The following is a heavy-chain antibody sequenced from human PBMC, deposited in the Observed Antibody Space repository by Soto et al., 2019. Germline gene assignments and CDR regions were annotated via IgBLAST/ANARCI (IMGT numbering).Heavy chain of an antibody. CDR1: GYTFTSYY. J-gene: IGHJ6*02. V-gene: IGHV1-46*01. CDR3: ARANRNPYYYYGMDV. CDR2: INPSGGST. Sequence: QVQLVQSGAEVKEPGASVKVSCKASGYTFTSYYMHWVRQAPGQGLEWMGIINPSGGSTSYAQKFQGRVTMTRDTSTSTVYMELSSLRSEDTAVYYCARANRNPYYYYGMDVWGQGTTVTVSS. D-gene: IGHD4-4*01.